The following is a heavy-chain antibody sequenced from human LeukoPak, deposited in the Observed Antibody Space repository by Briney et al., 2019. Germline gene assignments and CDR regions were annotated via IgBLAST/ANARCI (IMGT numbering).Heavy chain of an antibody. CDR1: GDPLSSQL. V-gene: IGHV4-59*11. J-gene: IGHJ5*02. Sequence: PSETLSLSFWVSGDPLSSQLGTSVRQTPGKGQEWIGYIYYSGSTNYKPSLKSRLNISLDTSKNQFSLRLSYVTAADTAVYYCASSRRTGWPTSRDTWAKGPRVTVSS. D-gene: IGHD3-9*01. CDR3: ASSRRTGWPTSRDT. CDR2: IYYSGST.